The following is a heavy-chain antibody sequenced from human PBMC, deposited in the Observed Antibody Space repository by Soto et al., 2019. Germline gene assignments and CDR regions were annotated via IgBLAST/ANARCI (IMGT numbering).Heavy chain of an antibody. V-gene: IGHV1-18*01. CDR2: ISAYNGNT. CDR1: GYTFTSYG. D-gene: IGHD3-9*01. CDR3: ARILYYYILTGYYPY. J-gene: IGHJ4*02. Sequence: ASVKVSCKASGYTFTSYGISWVRQAPGQGLEWMGWISAYNGNTNYAQKLQGRVTMTTDTSTSTAYMELRSLRSDDTAVYYCARILYYYILTGYYPYWGQGTLVTVSS.